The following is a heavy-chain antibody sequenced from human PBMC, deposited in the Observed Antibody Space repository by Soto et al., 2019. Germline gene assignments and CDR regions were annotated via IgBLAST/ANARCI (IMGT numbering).Heavy chain of an antibody. CDR1: GFTVSSNY. Sequence: EVQLVESGGGLVQPGGSLRLSCAVSGFTVSSNYMNWVRQAPGKGLEWVSFIYSGGNTYYADSVKGRFTISRDNSKNMLYLQMNSLRVEDTAVYYCARAVRVRGFAFDIWGQGTMVTVSS. J-gene: IGHJ3*02. CDR2: IYSGGNT. D-gene: IGHD3-3*01. V-gene: IGHV3-66*01. CDR3: ARAVRVRGFAFDI.